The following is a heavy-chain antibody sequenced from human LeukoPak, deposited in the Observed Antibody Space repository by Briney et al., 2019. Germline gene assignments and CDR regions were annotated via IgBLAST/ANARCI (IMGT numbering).Heavy chain of an antibody. D-gene: IGHD3-22*01. J-gene: IGHJ4*02. CDR1: GGSFSGYY. Sequence: PSETLSLTCAVYGGSFSGYYWSWIRQPPGKGLEWIGEINHSGSTNYNPSLKSRVTISVDTSKNQFSLKLSSVTAADTAVYYCARHVQEGYYGSSGYWLFDYWGQGTLVTVSS. CDR2: INHSGST. V-gene: IGHV4-34*01. CDR3: ARHVQEGYYGSSGYWLFDY.